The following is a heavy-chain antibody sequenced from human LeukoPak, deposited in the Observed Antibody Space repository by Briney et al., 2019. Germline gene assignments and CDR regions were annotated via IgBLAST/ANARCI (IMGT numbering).Heavy chain of an antibody. CDR3: ARLELTTDYDYVWGSYRSSGNLDY. V-gene: IGHV3-7*01. J-gene: IGHJ4*02. Sequence: GGSLRLSCAASGFTFSIYAMSWVRQAPGKGLEWVANIKQDGSEKYYVDSVKGRFTISRDNAKNSLYLQMNSLRAEDTAVYYCARLELTTDYDYVWGSYRSSGNLDYWGQGTLVTVSP. D-gene: IGHD3-16*02. CDR2: IKQDGSEK. CDR1: GFTFSIYA.